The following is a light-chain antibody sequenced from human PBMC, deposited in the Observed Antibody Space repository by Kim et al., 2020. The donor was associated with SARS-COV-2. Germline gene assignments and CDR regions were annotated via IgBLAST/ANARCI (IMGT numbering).Light chain of an antibody. J-gene: IGKJ1*01. Sequence: EIVLTQSPATLSLSPGEGATLSCRASQSVGRHLAWYQHKRGQAPRLLIYDAANRATGVPARFSGGGSETDFTLTITSLETEDFAVYYCQQRSNSPQTFGQGTKVDIK. CDR2: DAA. V-gene: IGKV3-11*01. CDR1: QSVGRH. CDR3: QQRSNSPQT.